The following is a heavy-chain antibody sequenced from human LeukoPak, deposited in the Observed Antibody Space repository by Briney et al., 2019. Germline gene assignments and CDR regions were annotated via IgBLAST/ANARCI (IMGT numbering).Heavy chain of an antibody. Sequence: GGSLRLSCTTSGFTFGDYAMSWVRQAPGKGLEWVSYISSSSSYIYYADSVRGRFTISRDNAKNSLYLQMDSLRAEDTAVYYCAKDLVTGYGSSGWHSGCFDYWGQGTLVTVSS. J-gene: IGHJ4*02. CDR2: ISSSSSYI. D-gene: IGHD6-19*01. CDR3: AKDLVTGYGSSGWHSGCFDY. V-gene: IGHV3-21*01. CDR1: GFTFGDYA.